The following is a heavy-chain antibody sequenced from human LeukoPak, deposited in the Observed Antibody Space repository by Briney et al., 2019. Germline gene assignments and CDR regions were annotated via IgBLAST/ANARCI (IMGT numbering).Heavy chain of an antibody. CDR1: GFTFSNYA. V-gene: IGHV3-23*01. J-gene: IGHJ5*02. CDR2: IYGSDDKT. Sequence: QPGGSLRLSCVASGFTFSNYAMSWVRPAPGKGLELVSGIYGSDDKTVYGDAVKGRFTISRDNSKNTLYLQMNSLRADDTAVYYCAKTQGYYDAWGQGALVTVSS. CDR3: AKTQGYYDA. D-gene: IGHD2-15*01.